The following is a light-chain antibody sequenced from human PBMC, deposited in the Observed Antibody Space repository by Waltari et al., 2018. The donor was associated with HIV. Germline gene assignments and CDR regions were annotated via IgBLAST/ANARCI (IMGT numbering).Light chain of an antibody. J-gene: IGLJ2*01. Sequence: QSALTQPRSVSGSPGQSITISCTGTSSDIGGYNFVSWYQQHPGRAPRLMIYEVTSRPSGVSNRFSGSRSGNTASLTISGLQAEDEADYYCSSYTSSATGVLFGGGTTLTVL. CDR3: SSYTSSATGVL. CDR2: EVT. V-gene: IGLV2-14*01. CDR1: SSDIGGYNF.